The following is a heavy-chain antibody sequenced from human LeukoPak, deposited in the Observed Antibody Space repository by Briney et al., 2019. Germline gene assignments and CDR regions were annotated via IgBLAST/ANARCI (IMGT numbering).Heavy chain of an antibody. CDR2: ISGSGGST. CDR1: GFSFSSYT. CDR3: AKDLRSYRGYGPFDY. V-gene: IGHV3-23*01. Sequence: GGSLRLSCAASGFSFSSYTMDWVRQAPGKGLEWVSAISGSGGSTYYADSVKGRFTISRDNSKNTLYLQMNSLRAEDTAVYYCAKDLRSYRGYGPFDYWGQGTLVTVSS. J-gene: IGHJ4*02. D-gene: IGHD5-12*01.